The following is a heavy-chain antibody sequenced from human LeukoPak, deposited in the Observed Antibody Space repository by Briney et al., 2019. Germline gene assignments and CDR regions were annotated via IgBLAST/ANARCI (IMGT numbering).Heavy chain of an antibody. CDR3: ARAEEPYNWFDP. V-gene: IGHV4-31*03. J-gene: IGHJ5*02. CDR2: IYYSGST. D-gene: IGHD1-14*01. Sequence: SQTLSLTCTVSGGSISSGGYYWSWIRQHPGTGLEWIGYIYYSGSTYYNPSLKSRVTISVDTSKTQFSLKLSSVTAADTAVYYCARAEEPYNWFDPWGQGTLVTVSS. CDR1: GGSISSGGYY.